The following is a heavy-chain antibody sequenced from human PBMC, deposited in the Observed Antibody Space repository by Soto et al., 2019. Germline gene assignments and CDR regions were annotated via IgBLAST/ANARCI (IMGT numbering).Heavy chain of an antibody. D-gene: IGHD2-15*01. Sequence: GVSVKVSCKASGYTFTRYTMNWVRQAPGQRLELMGWINPDNGNTKSSQKFQDRVIITRDTSASTAYMDLSSLRSEDTAVYYCARGIATGQLDPWGQGTLVTVYS. CDR1: GYTFTRYT. J-gene: IGHJ5*02. V-gene: IGHV1-3*01. CDR3: ARGIATGQLDP. CDR2: INPDNGNT.